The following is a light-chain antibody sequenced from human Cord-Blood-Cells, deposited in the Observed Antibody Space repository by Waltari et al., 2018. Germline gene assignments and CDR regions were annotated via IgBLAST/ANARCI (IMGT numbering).Light chain of an antibody. J-gene: IGLJ2*01. CDR3: QAADSRGTYVV. CDR2: KDS. Sequence: SYELTQPPSVSVSTGQTARITCSGDALPKQYAYWYQQKHGKAPVLVLYKDSERPSGIPERFSGSRSGTTVTFTSSGVQAEDEADYYCQAADSRGTYVVFGGGTKLTVL. CDR1: ALPKQY. V-gene: IGLV3-25*02.